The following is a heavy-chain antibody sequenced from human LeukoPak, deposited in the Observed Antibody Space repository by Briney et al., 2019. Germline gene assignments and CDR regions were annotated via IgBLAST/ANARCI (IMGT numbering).Heavy chain of an antibody. CDR1: GFTFSSYS. CDR2: ISSSSSYI. Sequence: GGSLRLSCAASGFTFSSYSMTWVRQAPGKGLEWVSSISSSSSYIYYADSVEGQFTIARDNAKNSLYLQMNRLSAEDTAVYYCARDFGLGDYWGQGTLVTVSS. D-gene: IGHD3-10*01. CDR3: ARDFGLGDY. V-gene: IGHV3-21*01. J-gene: IGHJ4*02.